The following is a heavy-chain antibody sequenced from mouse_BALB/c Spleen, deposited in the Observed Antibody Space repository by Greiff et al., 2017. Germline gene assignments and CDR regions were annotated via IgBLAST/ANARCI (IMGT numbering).Heavy chain of an antibody. D-gene: IGHD2-2*01. CDR2: ISYSGST. J-gene: IGHJ4*01. CDR1: GYSITSDYA. Sequence: VQLKQSGPGLVKPSQSLSLTCTVTGYSITSDYAWNWIRQFPGNKLEWMGYISYSGSTSYNPSLKSRISITRDTSKNQFFLQLNSVTTEDTATYYCARWFLDAMDYWGQGTSVTVSS. CDR3: ARWFLDAMDY. V-gene: IGHV3-2*02.